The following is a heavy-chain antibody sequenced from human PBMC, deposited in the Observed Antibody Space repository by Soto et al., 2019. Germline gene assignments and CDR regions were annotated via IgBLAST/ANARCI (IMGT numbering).Heavy chain of an antibody. D-gene: IGHD2-2*01. Sequence: QVQLVQSGAEVKKPGASGKVSARASVYPFPSNVTSGVGRAPGQGLGGRGGISAYNGNTNYAQKLQGRVTMTTDTSTSTAYMELRSLRSDDTAVYYCARETVPAAIQFEGNWFDPWGQGTLVTVSS. CDR2: ISAYNGNT. CDR3: ARETVPAAIQFEGNWFDP. J-gene: IGHJ5*02. V-gene: IGHV1-18*01. CDR1: VYPFPSNV.